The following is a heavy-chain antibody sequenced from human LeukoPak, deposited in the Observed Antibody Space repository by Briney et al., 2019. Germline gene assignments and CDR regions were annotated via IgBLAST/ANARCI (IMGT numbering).Heavy chain of an antibody. CDR3: AKDARSRQWLGTCYFDY. CDR1: GFTFDDYA. J-gene: IGHJ4*02. Sequence: QAGGSLRLSCAASGFTFDDYAMHWVRQAPGKGLEWVSGISWNSGSIGFADSVKGRFSISRDNAKNFLYLQMNSLRDEDTALYYCAKDARSRQWLGTCYFDYWGQGTLVTVSS. CDR2: ISWNSGSI. V-gene: IGHV3-9*01. D-gene: IGHD6-19*01.